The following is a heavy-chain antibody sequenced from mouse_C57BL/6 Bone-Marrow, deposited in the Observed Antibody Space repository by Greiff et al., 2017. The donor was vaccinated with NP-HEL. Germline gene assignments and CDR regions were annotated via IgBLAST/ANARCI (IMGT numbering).Heavy chain of an antibody. Sequence: VQLQQPGAELVKPGASVKLSCKASGYTFTSYWMQWVKQRPGQGLEWIGEIDPSDSYTNYNQKFKGKATLTVDTSSSTAYMQLSSLTSEDSAVYYCARRGYYYSNYGFADWGQGTLVTVSA. CDR2: IDPSDSYT. J-gene: IGHJ3*01. D-gene: IGHD2-5*01. CDR1: GYTFTSYW. V-gene: IGHV1-50*01. CDR3: ARRGYYYSNYGFAD.